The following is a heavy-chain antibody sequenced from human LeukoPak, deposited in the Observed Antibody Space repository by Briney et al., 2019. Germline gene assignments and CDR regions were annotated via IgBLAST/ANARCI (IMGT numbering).Heavy chain of an antibody. J-gene: IGHJ4*02. CDR1: GFTFSSYA. CDR3: VKDPRGYRGYFDY. Sequence: GGSLRLSCSASGFTFSSYAMHWVRQAPGKGLEYVSAISSNGGSTYYADSVKGRFTISRDNSKNTLYLQMSSLRAEDTAAYYCVKDPRGYRGYFDYWGQGTLVTVSS. D-gene: IGHD3-10*01. CDR2: ISSNGGST. V-gene: IGHV3-64D*09.